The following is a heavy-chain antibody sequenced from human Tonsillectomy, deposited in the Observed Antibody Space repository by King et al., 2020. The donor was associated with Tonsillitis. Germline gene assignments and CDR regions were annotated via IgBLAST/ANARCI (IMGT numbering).Heavy chain of an antibody. D-gene: IGHD5-24*01. CDR2: IYWNEDN. Sequence: TLQESGPTLVKPTQTLTLTCTFSGFSLNTSGVGVGWIRQPPGKALEWLAVIYWNEDNRYSPSLESRLTITKDTSKNQVVLTMTKMVPVDTATYFCAHTRDGYNPNPYDYWGQGTLAT. CDR1: GFSLNTSGVG. J-gene: IGHJ4*02. V-gene: IGHV2-5*01. CDR3: AHTRDGYNPNPYDY.